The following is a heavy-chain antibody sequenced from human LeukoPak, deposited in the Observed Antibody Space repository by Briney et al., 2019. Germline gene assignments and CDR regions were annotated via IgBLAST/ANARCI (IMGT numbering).Heavy chain of an antibody. CDR3: AGRSRGLRFLEWLSDDY. CDR2: IYPGDSDT. CDR1: GYSFTSYW. Sequence: GESLKISCKGSGYSFTSYWIGWVRQLPGKGLEWLGIIYPGDSDTRYSPSSQGQVTISADKSISPAYLQTSSLKASDTAMYYCAGRSRGLRFLEWLSDDYWGQGTLVTVSS. D-gene: IGHD3-3*01. V-gene: IGHV5-51*01. J-gene: IGHJ4*02.